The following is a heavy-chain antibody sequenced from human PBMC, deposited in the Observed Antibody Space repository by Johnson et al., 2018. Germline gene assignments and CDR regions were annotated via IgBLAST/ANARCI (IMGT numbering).Heavy chain of an antibody. D-gene: IGHD3-3*01. CDR3: AKDIRFSGPKGAYYFHYYMDV. V-gene: IGHV3-9*01. J-gene: IGHJ6*03. Sequence: VQSGRSLRLSCAASGFTFDDYAMHWVRQAPGKGLEWVSGISWNSGSIGYADSVKGRFTISRDNAKHSLYPQMNSLRAEDTALYYCAKDIRFSGPKGAYYFHYYMDVWGKGTTVTVSS. CDR2: ISWNSGSI. CDR1: GFTFDDYA.